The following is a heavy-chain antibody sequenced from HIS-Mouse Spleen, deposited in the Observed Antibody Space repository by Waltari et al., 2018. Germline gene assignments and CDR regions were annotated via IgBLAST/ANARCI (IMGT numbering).Heavy chain of an antibody. V-gene: IGHV3-33*01. J-gene: IGHJ4*02. CDR3: ATSIGDSVFDY. CDR2: IWYDGSNK. CDR1: GFTFISYG. Sequence: QVQLVESGGGVFQPGRSLRLSCVASGFTFISYGMPWCRQAPGKGLEWVAVIWYDGSNKYYADSVKGRFTISRDNSKNTLYLQMNSLRAEDTAVYYCATSIGDSVFDYWGQGTLVTVSS. D-gene: IGHD2-21*02.